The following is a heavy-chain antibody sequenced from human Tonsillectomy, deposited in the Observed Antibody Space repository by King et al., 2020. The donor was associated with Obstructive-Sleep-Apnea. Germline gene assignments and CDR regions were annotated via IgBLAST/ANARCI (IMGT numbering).Heavy chain of an antibody. CDR1: GGSISRYY. Sequence: QLQESGPGLVKPSETLSLTCPVSGGSISRYYWSWIRQPPGKGLEWIGYIYYSGSTNYNPSLKSRVTISVDTSKNQLSLKLSSVTAADTAVYYCARVCGINDSSGYCLIEDDAFDIWGQGTMVTVSS. D-gene: IGHD3-22*01. V-gene: IGHV4-59*01. CDR3: ARVCGINDSSGYCLIEDDAFDI. J-gene: IGHJ3*02. CDR2: IYYSGST.